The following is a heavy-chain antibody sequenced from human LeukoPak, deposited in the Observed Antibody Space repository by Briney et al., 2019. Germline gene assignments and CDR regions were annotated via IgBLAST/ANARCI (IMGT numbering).Heavy chain of an antibody. CDR1: GFTFSSYG. V-gene: IGHV3-23*01. CDR3: AGRGSGSYFDY. J-gene: IGHJ4*02. Sequence: GGSLRLSCAASGFTFSSYGMNWVRQAPGKGLEWVSAISGSGGSTYYADSVKGRFTISRDNSKNTLYLQMHSLRAEDTAVYYCAGRGSGSYFDYWGQGTLVTVSS. CDR2: ISGSGGST. D-gene: IGHD3-10*01.